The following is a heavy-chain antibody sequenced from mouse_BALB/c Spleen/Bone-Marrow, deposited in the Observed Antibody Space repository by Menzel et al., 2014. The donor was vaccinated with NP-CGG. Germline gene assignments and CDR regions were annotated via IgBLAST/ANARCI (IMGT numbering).Heavy chain of an antibody. J-gene: IGHJ2*01. CDR2: ISSGGSSA. D-gene: IGHD3-2*02. Sequence: EVQLQESGGDLVKPGGSLKLSCVASGFTFSSYGMSWVRQTPDKRLEWVATISSGGSSAYYPASVKGRFTISRDNAKSTLYLQMSSLNSEDTAMYYCTRRPLQANSYFDCWGQGTTPTVSS. CDR3: TRRPLQANSYFDC. CDR1: GFTFSSYG. V-gene: IGHV5-6*01.